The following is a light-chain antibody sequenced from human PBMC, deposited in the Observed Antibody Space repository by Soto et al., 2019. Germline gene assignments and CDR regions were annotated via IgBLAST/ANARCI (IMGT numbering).Light chain of an antibody. CDR2: WAS. CDR3: QQYYTTPTWT. Sequence: DIVMTQSPDSLTLSLGERATINCKSSQSVFPRFRNKNYLAWFQQKPGQPPRLLIYWASTRESGVSDRFSGSGSGTDFTLTINSLQAEDVAVYYCQQYYTTPTWTFGQGTKVEVK. J-gene: IGKJ1*01. CDR1: QSVFPRFRNKNY. V-gene: IGKV4-1*01.